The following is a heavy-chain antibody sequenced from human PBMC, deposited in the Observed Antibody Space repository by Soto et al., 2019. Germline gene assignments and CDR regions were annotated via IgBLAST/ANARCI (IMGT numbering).Heavy chain of an antibody. D-gene: IGHD6-13*01. V-gene: IGHV1-18*01. CDR1: GYTFTSYG. CDR2: ISAYNGNT. J-gene: IGHJ4*02. Sequence: ASVKVSCKASGYTFTSYGISCVRQAPGQGLEWMGWISAYNGNTNYAQKLQGRVTMTTDTSTSTAYMELRSLRSDDTAVYYCARDRPYSSSWVHFDYWGQGTLVTVSS. CDR3: ARDRPYSSSWVHFDY.